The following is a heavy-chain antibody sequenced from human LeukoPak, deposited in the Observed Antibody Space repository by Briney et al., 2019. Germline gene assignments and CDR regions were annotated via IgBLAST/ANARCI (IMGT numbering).Heavy chain of an antibody. V-gene: IGHV3-48*03. D-gene: IGHD6-13*01. CDR1: GFTFSSYE. CDR2: ISSSGSTI. CDR3: ARQNKGSSWGYYYYYGMDV. Sequence: GGSLRLSCAASGFTFSSYEMNWVRQAPGKGLEWVSYISSSGSTIYYADSVKGRFTISRDNAKNSLYLQMNSLRGEDTAVYYCARQNKGSSWGYYYYYGMDVWGQGTTVTVSS. J-gene: IGHJ6*02.